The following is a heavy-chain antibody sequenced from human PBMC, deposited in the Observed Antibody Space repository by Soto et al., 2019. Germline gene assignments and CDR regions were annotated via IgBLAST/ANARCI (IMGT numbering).Heavy chain of an antibody. CDR1: GYTFTNYA. V-gene: IGHV1-3*01. Sequence: ASVKVSCKASGYTFTNYAMHWVRQAPGQRLEWMGWINAGNGNTKYSQKFQGRVTITRDTSASTAYMELSRLRSEDTAVYYCSIDSGSRQPYSSYAMDVSGPATTVTLSS. CDR2: INAGNGNT. CDR3: SIDSGSRQPYSSYAMDV. D-gene: IGHD3-10*01. J-gene: IGHJ6*02.